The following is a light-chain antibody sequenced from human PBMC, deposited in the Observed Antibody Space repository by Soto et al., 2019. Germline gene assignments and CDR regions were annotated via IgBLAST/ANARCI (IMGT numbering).Light chain of an antibody. J-gene: IGKJ5*01. Sequence: EIVLTQSPATLSLSPGERATLSCRASQSVSSYLAWYQQKPGQAPRLLIYDASNRATGIPARFSGIGSGTDFTLTISSLEPEDFAVYYCQQRSNWLSITFGQGTRLEI. CDR1: QSVSSY. CDR3: QQRSNWLSIT. V-gene: IGKV3-11*01. CDR2: DAS.